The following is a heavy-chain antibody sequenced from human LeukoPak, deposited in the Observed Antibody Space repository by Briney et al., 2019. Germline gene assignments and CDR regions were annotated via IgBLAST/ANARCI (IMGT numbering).Heavy chain of an antibody. V-gene: IGHV1-24*01. Sequence: ASVKVSCKVSGYRLTELSMHWVRQAPGKGLEWMGGFDPEDGETIYAQKFQGRVTMTEDTSTDTAYMELSSLRSEDTAVYYCARDRNTAMVRPTDFDYWGQGTLVTVSS. CDR2: FDPEDGET. CDR1: GYRLTELS. J-gene: IGHJ4*02. D-gene: IGHD5-18*01. CDR3: ARDRNTAMVRPTDFDY.